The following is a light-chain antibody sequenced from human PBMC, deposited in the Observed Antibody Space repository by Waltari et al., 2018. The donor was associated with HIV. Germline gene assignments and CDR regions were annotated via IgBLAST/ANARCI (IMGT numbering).Light chain of an antibody. CDR3: QHYYSYPPWT. CDR2: AAS. Sequence: SSFSASTGDRVTITCRASQDISTFLTWYQQKPGKAPKVLIYAASTLQSGVPSRFNGSGSGTDFTLTISYLQSEDFATYYCQHYYSYPPWTFGQGTKVDIK. V-gene: IGKV1-8*01. CDR1: QDISTF. J-gene: IGKJ1*01.